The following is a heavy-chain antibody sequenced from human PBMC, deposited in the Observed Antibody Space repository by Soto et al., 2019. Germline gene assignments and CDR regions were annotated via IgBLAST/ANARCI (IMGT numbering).Heavy chain of an antibody. CDR3: GRGGGGRTTMVRGVIIKAPFFDY. D-gene: IGHD3-10*01. V-gene: IGHV3-48*01. Sequence: GGSLRLSCAASGFTFSSYSMNWVRQAPGKGLEWVSYISSSSSTIYYADSVKGRFTISRDNAKNSLYLQMNSLRAEDTAVYYCGRGGGGRTTMVRGVIIKAPFFDYWGQGTLVTVSS. J-gene: IGHJ4*02. CDR2: ISSSSSTI. CDR1: GFTFSSYS.